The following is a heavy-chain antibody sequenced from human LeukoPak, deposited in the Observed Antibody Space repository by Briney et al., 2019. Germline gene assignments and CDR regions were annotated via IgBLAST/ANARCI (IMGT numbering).Heavy chain of an antibody. CDR2: INPNSGGT. D-gene: IGHD2-2*01. V-gene: IGHV1-2*02. J-gene: IGHJ3*02. CDR1: GYTFTGYY. Sequence: GASVKVSCKASGYTFTGYYMHWVRQAPGQGLEWMGWINPNSGGTNYAQKFQGRVTMTRDTSISTAYMELSRLRSDDTAVYYCASSLRLTAGYCSSTSCYDAFDIWGQGTMVTVSS. CDR3: ASSLRLTAGYCSSTSCYDAFDI.